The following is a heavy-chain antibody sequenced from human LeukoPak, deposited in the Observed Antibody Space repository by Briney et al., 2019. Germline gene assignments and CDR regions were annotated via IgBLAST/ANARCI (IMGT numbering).Heavy chain of an antibody. J-gene: IGHJ4*02. CDR2: IDWDDDK. CDR1: GFSLSTSGMC. Sequence: SGPALVKPTQTLTLTCTFSGFSLSTSGMCVSWIRQPPGKALEWLARIDWDDDKYYSTSLKTRLTISKDTSKNQMVLTMTNMDPVDTARYFCAREREQYSSGWFPFDYWGQGTLVTVSS. CDR3: AREREQYSSGWFPFDY. D-gene: IGHD6-19*01. V-gene: IGHV2-70*11.